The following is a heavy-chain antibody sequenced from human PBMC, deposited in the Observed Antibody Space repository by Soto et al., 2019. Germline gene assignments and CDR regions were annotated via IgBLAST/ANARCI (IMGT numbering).Heavy chain of an antibody. CDR1: GFTFSNYA. CDR2: ITGSGGGT. D-gene: IGHD6-19*01. V-gene: IGHV3-23*01. CDR3: AKERIASTEADFFDD. J-gene: IGHJ4*02. Sequence: EVQLLESGGGLLQPGGSLRLSCTASGFTFSNYAMTWVRQAPGKGLEWVSTITGSGGGTYYADSVKGRFTISRDNSKNTLYLQMPNLRADDTAVYYCAKERIASTEADFFDDWGQGTLVTVSS.